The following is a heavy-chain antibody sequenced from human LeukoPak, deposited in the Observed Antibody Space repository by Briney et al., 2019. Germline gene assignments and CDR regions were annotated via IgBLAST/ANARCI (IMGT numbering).Heavy chain of an antibody. CDR1: GFTFHFYS. CDR3: ARGEDY. J-gene: IGHJ4*02. CDR2: ISSRSSTI. V-gene: IGHV3-48*02. Sequence: GGSLKLSCAASGFTFHFYSMTWVRQAPGKGLEWVSSISSRSSTIYYTDSVKGRFTVSRDNAKNSLNLQMNSLRDEDTAVYYCARGEDYWGQGTLVTVSS.